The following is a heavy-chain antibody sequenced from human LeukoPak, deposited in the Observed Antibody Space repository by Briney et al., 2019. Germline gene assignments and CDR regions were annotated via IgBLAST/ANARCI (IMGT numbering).Heavy chain of an antibody. CDR3: AKASLGFCITTSCFPVDY. D-gene: IGHD2-2*01. CDR1: GFTFSSYA. Sequence: EGSLRLSCTASGFTFSSYAMCWVRQAPGKGLEWVSCISANGGDTYYADSVKARFTVSRDNSKNTLYLQMNSLRAEDTAIYFCAKASLGFCITTSCFPVDYWGQGTLVTVSS. J-gene: IGHJ4*02. CDR2: ISANGGDT. V-gene: IGHV3-23*01.